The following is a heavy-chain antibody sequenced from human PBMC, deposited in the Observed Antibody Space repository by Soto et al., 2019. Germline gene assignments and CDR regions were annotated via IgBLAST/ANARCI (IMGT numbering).Heavy chain of an antibody. J-gene: IGHJ3*02. V-gene: IGHV4-31*03. CDR3: ARGGSGYDAFDI. CDR1: GGSISSGGYY. D-gene: IGHD3-22*01. CDR2: IYYSGST. Sequence: PSETLSLTCTVSGGSISSGGYYWSWIRQHPGKGLEWIGYIYYSGSTYYNPSLKSRVTISVDTSKNQFSLKLSSVTAADTAVYYCARGGSGYDAFDIWGQGTMVTVSS.